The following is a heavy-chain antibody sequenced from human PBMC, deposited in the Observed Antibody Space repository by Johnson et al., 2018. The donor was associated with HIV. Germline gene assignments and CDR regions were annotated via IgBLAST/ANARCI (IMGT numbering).Heavy chain of an antibody. D-gene: IGHD2-15*01. CDR3: ARAKDAAYPYDAFDV. CDR1: GFNFSGYW. J-gene: IGHJ3*01. Sequence: VQLVESGGGLVQPGGSLRLSCVASGFNFSGYWMSWVRQAPGKGLEWVANIKQDGSEKYYVDSVKGRFTISRDNAKNSLYLQMDSLRAEDTAMYYCARAKDAAYPYDAFDVWGHGTMVIVSA. V-gene: IGHV3-7*03. CDR2: IKQDGSEK.